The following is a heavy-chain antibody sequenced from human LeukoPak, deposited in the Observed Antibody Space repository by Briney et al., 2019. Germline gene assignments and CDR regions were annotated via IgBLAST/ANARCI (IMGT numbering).Heavy chain of an antibody. CDR1: GFSFSTNG. V-gene: IGHV3-30*18. CDR3: AKGSVPAPIGMDV. D-gene: IGHD2-2*01. J-gene: IGHJ6*02. Sequence: PGGSLRLSCAASGFSFSTNGMHWVRQTPGKGLEWVATTSYGASNKYYADSVRGRFTISRDNSKNTLYLQMNSLRPEDTAVYYCAKGSVPAPIGMDVWGQGTTVTVSS. CDR2: TSYGASNK.